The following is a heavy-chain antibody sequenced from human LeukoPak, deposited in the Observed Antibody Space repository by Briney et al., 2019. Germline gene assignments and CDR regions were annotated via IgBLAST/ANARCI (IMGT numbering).Heavy chain of an antibody. J-gene: IGHJ1*01. V-gene: IGHV1-2*02. CDR1: GYTFIGYY. CDR2: INPNSGAT. Sequence: ASVKVSCKASGYTFIGYYMHWVRQAPGQGLEWMGWINPNSGATNYAQKFQGRATMTRDTSISTTYMELSSLRSDDTAVYYCARDNPNDYGEHWGQGTLVTVSS. CDR3: ARDNPNDYGEH. D-gene: IGHD4-17*01.